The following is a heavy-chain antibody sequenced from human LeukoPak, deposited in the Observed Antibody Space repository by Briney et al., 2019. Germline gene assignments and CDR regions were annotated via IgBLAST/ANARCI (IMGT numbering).Heavy chain of an antibody. CDR2: ISSSSTTI. CDR1: GFAFNTYS. Sequence: GGSLRLSCAASGFAFNTYSMNWVRQAPGKGLEWVSFISSSSTTIYYADSVKGRFTISRDNAKNSLYLQMNSLRDDDTAVYFCARDRGYYFDYWGQGTLVTVSS. CDR3: ARDRGYYFDY. J-gene: IGHJ4*02. D-gene: IGHD6-13*01. V-gene: IGHV3-48*02.